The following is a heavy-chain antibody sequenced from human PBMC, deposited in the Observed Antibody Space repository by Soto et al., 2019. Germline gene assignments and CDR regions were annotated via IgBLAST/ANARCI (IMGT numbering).Heavy chain of an antibody. D-gene: IGHD3-10*01. J-gene: IGHJ4*02. CDR3: VRDDPPRGPFDC. Sequence: PSETLSLTCTVSGGSISSGGYYWSWIRQHPGKGLEWIGYIYYSGSTYYNPSLKSRVTISVDTSKNQFSLKLSSVTAADTALYYCVRDDPPRGPFDCWGPGTLVTVSS. V-gene: IGHV4-31*03. CDR1: GGSISSGGYY. CDR2: IYYSGST.